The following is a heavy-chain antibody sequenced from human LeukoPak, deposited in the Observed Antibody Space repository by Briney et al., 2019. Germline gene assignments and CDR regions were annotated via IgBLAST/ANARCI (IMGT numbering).Heavy chain of an antibody. V-gene: IGHV5-51*01. CDR2: IYPSDSDT. D-gene: IGHD4-23*01. J-gene: IGHJ5*02. CDR1: GYSFTTCW. CDR3: ARGGNSNLNWFDP. Sequence: GESLKISCKGSGYSFTTCWIGWVRQMPGKGLEWMGIIYPSDSDTKYSPSFQGQVTISADKSISTAYLQWSSLKASDTAMYYCARGGNSNLNWFDPWGQGTLVTVSS.